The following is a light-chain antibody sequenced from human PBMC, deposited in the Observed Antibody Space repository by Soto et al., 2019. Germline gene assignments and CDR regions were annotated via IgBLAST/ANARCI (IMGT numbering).Light chain of an antibody. CDR3: NSYTSTTTLV. CDR2: EVS. Sequence: QSVLTQPASVSGSPGQSITISCTGTSSDVGAYNYVSWFQPHPGKAPKLMIYEVSNRPSGVSNRFSGSKSGNTASLTISGLQAEDEADYYCNSYTSTTTLVFGGGTKLTVL. CDR1: SSDVGAYNY. J-gene: IGLJ2*01. V-gene: IGLV2-14*01.